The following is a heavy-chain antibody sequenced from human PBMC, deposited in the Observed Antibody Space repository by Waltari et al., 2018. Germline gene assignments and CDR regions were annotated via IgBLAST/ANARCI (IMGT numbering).Heavy chain of an antibody. J-gene: IGHJ4*02. CDR3: TTDQGDSYTFYSFDY. CDR2: IKTQGDGGGAT. V-gene: IGHV3-15*01. D-gene: IGHD3-16*02. Sequence: EVQLVESGGGLVNPGGSLRLSCAASGFTFSNTWMDWVRQAPGKGLACIARIKTQGDGGGATYYAAPVTGRFTVSRDDSKNMLYLQMSSLKTEDTAMYYCTTDQGDSYTFYSFDYWGQGTLVTVSS. CDR1: GFTFSNTW.